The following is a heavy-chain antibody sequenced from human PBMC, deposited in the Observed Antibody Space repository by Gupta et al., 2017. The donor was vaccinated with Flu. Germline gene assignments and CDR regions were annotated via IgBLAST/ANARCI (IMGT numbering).Heavy chain of an antibody. D-gene: IGHD2-15*01. CDR3: ARGSSAWPSDLFFDDYGLDV. V-gene: IGHV1-18*01. CDR1: GYTFSNYG. Sequence: QVQLVQPGGEVKKPGASVKVSCKASGYTFSNYGIRWVRQAPGQGLEWMGWISGYNRNTKYSQSLQGRVSVTTETSTSTAYMELRSLRSDDPAVYYCARGSSAWPSDLFFDDYGLDVWGQGTTVTVSS. J-gene: IGHJ6*02. CDR2: ISGYNRNT.